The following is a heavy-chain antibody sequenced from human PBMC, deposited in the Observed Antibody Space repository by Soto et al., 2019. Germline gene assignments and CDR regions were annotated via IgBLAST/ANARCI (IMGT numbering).Heavy chain of an antibody. CDR2: ISYDGSDQ. V-gene: IGHV3-30*18. CDR3: AKVTVRYNYGSGDY. J-gene: IGHJ4*01. D-gene: IGHD3-10*01. Sequence: GGSLKLSCAASGFTFSNYAMHWVRQAPGKGLEWVAVISYDGSDQYYADSVKGRFTISRDNSKKALYLQMNSLRAEDTALYYCAKVTVRYNYGSGDYWG. CDR1: GFTFSNYA.